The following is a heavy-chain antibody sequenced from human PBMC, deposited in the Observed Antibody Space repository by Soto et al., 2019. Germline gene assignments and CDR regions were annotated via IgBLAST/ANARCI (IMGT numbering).Heavy chain of an antibody. D-gene: IGHD1-26*01. V-gene: IGHV1-18*04. CDR1: GYTFTSYG. CDR2: ISAYNGNT. CDR3: ARQRRGLIVGATHLDY. J-gene: IGHJ4*02. Sequence: QVQLVQSGAEVKKPGASVKISCKASGYTFTSYGISWVRQAPGQGLEWMGWISAYNGNTNYAQKLQGRVTMTTDTTHNTAYKELSSLRSDDTAVYYCARQRRGLIVGATHLDYWGQGTLVTVSS.